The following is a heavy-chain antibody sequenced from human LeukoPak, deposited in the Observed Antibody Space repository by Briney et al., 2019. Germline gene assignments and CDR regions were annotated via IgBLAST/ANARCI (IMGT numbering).Heavy chain of an antibody. Sequence: GGSLRLSCAVSGFTFNTYGIHWVRQTSNKGLEWVALISYDGTNKYYADSVKGRFTISRDNSKNTLYLQMDSLRAEDTAVYYCAKDRSGMGYYFDFWGQGTLVTVSS. V-gene: IGHV3-30*18. D-gene: IGHD1-26*01. CDR2: ISYDGTNK. CDR3: AKDRSGMGYYFDF. CDR1: GFTFNTYG. J-gene: IGHJ4*02.